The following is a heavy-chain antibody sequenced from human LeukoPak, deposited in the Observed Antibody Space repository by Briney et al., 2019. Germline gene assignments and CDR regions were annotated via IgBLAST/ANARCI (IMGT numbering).Heavy chain of an antibody. Sequence: GGSLRLSCAASGFTFDDYAMHWVRQAPGKGLEWVSGISWNSGSIGYADSVKGRFTISRDNAKNSLYLQMNSLRAEDTALYYCAKDPLSGYWGQGTLVTVSS. D-gene: IGHD3-3*01. CDR2: ISWNSGSI. CDR3: AKDPLSGY. J-gene: IGHJ4*02. CDR1: GFTFDDYA. V-gene: IGHV3-9*01.